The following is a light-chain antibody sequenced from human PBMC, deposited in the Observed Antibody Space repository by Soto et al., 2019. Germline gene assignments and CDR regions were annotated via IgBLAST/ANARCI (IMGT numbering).Light chain of an antibody. Sequence: EIVLTQSPGTLSLSPGERATLSCRASQSVRSSYLAWYQQKTGQAPRLLIYVASSRATGIPDRFSGSGSGTDFTLTISRLETEDFAVYYCQQYGSSLLTFGGGTKVEIK. V-gene: IGKV3-20*01. CDR1: QSVRSSY. J-gene: IGKJ4*01. CDR2: VAS. CDR3: QQYGSSLLT.